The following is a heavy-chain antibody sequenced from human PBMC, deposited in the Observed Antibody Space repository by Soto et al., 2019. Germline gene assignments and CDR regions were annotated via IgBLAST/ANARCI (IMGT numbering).Heavy chain of an antibody. CDR3: AGGVVGYNYGKPYYYFGLDV. CDR2: IYHSAST. V-gene: IGHV4-4*02. Sequence: XATLALTFAVSGGSITSNNWWNWFRQPPGKGLEWIGEIYHSASTNYNPSLKSRVIISVDKSKNQFSLKLSSVTAADTAVYYCAGGVVGYNYGKPYYYFGLDVWGQGTTVNVSS. CDR1: GGSITSNNW. D-gene: IGHD5-18*01. J-gene: IGHJ6*01.